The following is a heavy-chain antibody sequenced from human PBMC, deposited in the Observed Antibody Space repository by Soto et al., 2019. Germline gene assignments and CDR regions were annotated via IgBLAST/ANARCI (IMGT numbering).Heavy chain of an antibody. J-gene: IGHJ4*02. CDR1: GFTLSSFW. Sequence: EVQLVESGGGLVQPGGSLRLSCAASGFTLSSFWMNWVRQAPGKGLEWVANIKLDGSEKYYVDSVKGRFTISRDNAKNSLFLQMNSLRAEDTAIYYCAKKVNSGSGSQYFDYWGQGTLVTVSS. D-gene: IGHD3-10*01. CDR3: AKKVNSGSGSQYFDY. CDR2: IKLDGSEK. V-gene: IGHV3-7*03.